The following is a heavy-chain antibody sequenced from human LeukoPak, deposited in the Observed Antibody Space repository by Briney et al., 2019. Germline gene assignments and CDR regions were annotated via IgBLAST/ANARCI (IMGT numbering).Heavy chain of an antibody. CDR3: AADRYYDFWSGYYGSYEQSPLNAFDI. CDR2: IVVGSGNT. D-gene: IGHD3-3*01. Sequence: GTSVKVSCKASGFTFTSSAVQWVRQARGQRLEWIGWIVVGSGNTNYAQKFQERVTITRDMSTSTAYMELSSLRSEDTAVYYCAADRYYDFWSGYYGSYEQSPLNAFDIWAKGQWSPSLQ. V-gene: IGHV1-58*01. CDR1: GFTFTSSA. J-gene: IGHJ3*02.